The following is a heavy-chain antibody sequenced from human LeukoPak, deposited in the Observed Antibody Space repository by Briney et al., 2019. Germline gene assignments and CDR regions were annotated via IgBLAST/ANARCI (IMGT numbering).Heavy chain of an antibody. J-gene: IGHJ4*02. CDR2: IYYSGST. D-gene: IGHD3-10*01. CDR3: ARDPIFGSGFDY. V-gene: IGHV4-59*01. CDR1: GGSISSYY. Sequence: SETLSHTCTASGGSISSYYWSWIRQPPGKGLEWIGYIYYSGSTNYNPSLKSRVTISVDTSKNQFSLKLSSVTAADTAVYYCARDPIFGSGFDYWGQGTLVTVSS.